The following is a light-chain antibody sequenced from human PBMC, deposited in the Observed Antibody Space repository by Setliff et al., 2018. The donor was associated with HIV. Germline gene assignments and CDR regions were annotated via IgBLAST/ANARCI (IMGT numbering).Light chain of an antibody. V-gene: IGLV7-46*01. CDR3: LLSYSGARGV. Sequence: QAVVTQEPSVTVSPGGAVTLTCDSSTGPVTNSHYPYWFQQKPGQAPRTLIYNANKKHSWTPARFSGSLLGGKAALTLSGAQPDDEADYYCLLSYSGARGVFGTGTKVTVL. J-gene: IGLJ1*01. CDR2: NAN. CDR1: TGPVTNSHY.